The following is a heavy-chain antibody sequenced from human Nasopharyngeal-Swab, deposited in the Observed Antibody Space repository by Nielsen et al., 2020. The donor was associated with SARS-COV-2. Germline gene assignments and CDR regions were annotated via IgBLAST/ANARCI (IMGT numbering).Heavy chain of an antibody. D-gene: IGHD5-18*01. J-gene: IGHJ6*02. CDR2: IWYDGSNK. CDR1: GFTFSSYG. V-gene: IGHV3-33*01. CDR3: ARDPHVDTAMDPGYYGMDV. Sequence: GESLKISCAASGFTFSSYGMHWVRQAPGKGLEWVAVIWYDGSNKYYADSVKGRFTISRDNSENTLYLQMNSLRAEDTAVYYCARDPHVDTAMDPGYYGMDVWGQGTTVTVSS.